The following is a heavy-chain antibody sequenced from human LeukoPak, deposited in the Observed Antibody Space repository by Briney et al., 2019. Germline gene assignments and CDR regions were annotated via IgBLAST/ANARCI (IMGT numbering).Heavy chain of an antibody. CDR1: GYTFTSYD. J-gene: IGHJ3*02. V-gene: IGHV1-8*01. Sequence: GASVKVSCKASGYTFTSYDINWVRQATGQGLEWMGWMNPNSGNTGYAQKFQGRVTMTRNTSISTAYMELSSLRPEDTAVYYCATLWGGEPDAFDIWGQGTMVTVSS. CDR2: MNPNSGNT. D-gene: IGHD3-16*01. CDR3: ATLWGGEPDAFDI.